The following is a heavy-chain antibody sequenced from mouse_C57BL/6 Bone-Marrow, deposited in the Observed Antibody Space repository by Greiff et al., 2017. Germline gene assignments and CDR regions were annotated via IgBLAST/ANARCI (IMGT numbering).Heavy chain of an antibody. CDR2: IRLKSDNYAT. V-gene: IGHV6-3*01. CDR1: GFTFSNYW. CDR3: TGQYYGSSCAMDY. Sequence: EVQLVESGGGLVQPGGSMKLSCVASGFTFSNYWMNWVRQSPEKGLEWVAQIRLKSDNYATHYAESVKGRFTISRDDSKSSVYLQMNNLRAEDTGIYYGTGQYYGSSCAMDYWGQGTSVTVSS. J-gene: IGHJ4*01. D-gene: IGHD1-1*01.